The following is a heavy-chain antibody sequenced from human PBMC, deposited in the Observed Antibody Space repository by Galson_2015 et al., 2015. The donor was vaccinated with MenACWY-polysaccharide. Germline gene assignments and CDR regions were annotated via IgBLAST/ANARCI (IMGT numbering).Heavy chain of an antibody. CDR2: IRSKANSYAT. Sequence: SLRLSCAASGFTFSGSAMHWVRQASGKGLEWVGRIRSKANSYATAYAASVKGRFTISRDDSKNTAYLQMNSLKTEDTAVYYCTRGRREGATNPYDYWGQGTLVTVSS. CDR3: TRGRREGATNPYDY. CDR1: GFTFSGSA. D-gene: IGHD1-26*01. V-gene: IGHV3-73*01. J-gene: IGHJ4*02.